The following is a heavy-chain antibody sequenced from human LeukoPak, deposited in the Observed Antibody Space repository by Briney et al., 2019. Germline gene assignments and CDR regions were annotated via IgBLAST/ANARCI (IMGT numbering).Heavy chain of an antibody. CDR1: GGSIGSSSYY. V-gene: IGHV4-39*07. CDR2: IYYSGST. CDR3: AMAPVYYYYYYMDV. J-gene: IGHJ6*03. Sequence: PSETLSLTCTVSGGSIGSSSYYWGWIRQPPGKGLNWIGSIYYSGSTYYNPSLKSRVTISVDTSRDQFSLKLSSVTAADTAVYYCAMAPVYYYYYYMDVWGKGTTVTISS.